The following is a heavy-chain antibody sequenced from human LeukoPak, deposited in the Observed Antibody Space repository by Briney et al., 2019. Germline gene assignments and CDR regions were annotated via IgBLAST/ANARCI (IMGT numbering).Heavy chain of an antibody. J-gene: IGHJ5*02. CDR3: AKDHAIFGVVINNWFDP. Sequence: PGGSLRLSCAASGFTFSSYGMHWVRQAPGKGLEWVAFIRYDGSNKYYADSVKGRFTISRDNSKNTLYLQMNSLRAEDTAVYYCAKDHAIFGVVINNWFDPWGQGTLVTVSS. V-gene: IGHV3-30*02. D-gene: IGHD3-3*01. CDR2: IRYDGSNK. CDR1: GFTFSSYG.